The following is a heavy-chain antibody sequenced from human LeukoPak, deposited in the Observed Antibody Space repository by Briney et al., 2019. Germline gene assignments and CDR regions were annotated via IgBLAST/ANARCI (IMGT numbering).Heavy chain of an antibody. J-gene: IGHJ4*02. Sequence: GGSLRLSCAASGFTLTSYAMSWVRQAPGKGLEWVSVISGDGTDLDYADSVKGRFTISRDTSKSMVFLQMNSLRVEDTAVYYCAKQRGGNNPYDYWGQGTLVTVSS. CDR2: ISGDGTDL. V-gene: IGHV3-23*01. CDR1: GFTLTSYA. D-gene: IGHD3-10*01. CDR3: AKQRGGNNPYDY.